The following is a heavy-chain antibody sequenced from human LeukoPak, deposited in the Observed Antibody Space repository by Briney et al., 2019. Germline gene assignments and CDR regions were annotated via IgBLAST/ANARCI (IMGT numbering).Heavy chain of an antibody. Sequence: ASVKVSCKASGSSFSSYTITWVRQAPGQGLEWMGGIIPIFRTANYAQNLQGRVTISADESTNTAYMELSSLRSGDTAVYYCARLLERAFDIRGQGTMVTVYS. V-gene: IGHV1-69*13. CDR1: GSSFSSYT. CDR2: IIPIFRTA. CDR3: ARLLERAFDI. J-gene: IGHJ3*02.